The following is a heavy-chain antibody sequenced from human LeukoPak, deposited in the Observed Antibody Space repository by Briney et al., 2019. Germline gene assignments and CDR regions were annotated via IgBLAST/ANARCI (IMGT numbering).Heavy chain of an antibody. D-gene: IGHD4-17*01. J-gene: IGHJ4*02. V-gene: IGHV1-46*01. CDR1: GYTFTTYY. CDR3: AAGDLVYDY. CDR2: INPSGGST. Sequence: GSSVKVSCKASGYTFTTYYMHWVRQAPGQGLEWMGIINPSGGSTGYAQKFQSRVTMTRDTSTSTVYMELSSLRSEDTAVYYCAAGDLVYDYWGQGTLVTVSS.